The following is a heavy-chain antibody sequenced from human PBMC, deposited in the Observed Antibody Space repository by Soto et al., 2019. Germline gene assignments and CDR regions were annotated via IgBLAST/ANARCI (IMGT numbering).Heavy chain of an antibody. V-gene: IGHV1-69*01. Sequence: QVQLVQSGAEVTKPGSSVKVSCKASGGTFSSYAISWVRQAPGQGLEWMGGIIPIFGTANYAQKFQGRVTITADESTSTAYMELSSVRSEDTAVYYCARAPQNTYYYDSSGYYHGAFDIWGQGTMVTVSS. CDR1: GGTFSSYA. CDR3: ARAPQNTYYYDSSGYYHGAFDI. D-gene: IGHD3-22*01. CDR2: IIPIFGTA. J-gene: IGHJ3*02.